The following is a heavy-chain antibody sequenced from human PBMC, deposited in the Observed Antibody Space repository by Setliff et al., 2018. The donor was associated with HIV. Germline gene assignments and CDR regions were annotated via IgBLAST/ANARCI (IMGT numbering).Heavy chain of an antibody. V-gene: IGHV4-59*08. CDR2: IYYTGST. J-gene: IGHJ3*01. CDR1: GGSMSSYY. D-gene: IGHD2-21*02. CDR3: ARSNCGGDCDAFDV. Sequence: SETLSLTCTVSGGSMSSYYWSWIRQPPGKGLEWIGSIYYTGSTNYNTSLKSRVTISVDTSKNQFSLRLTSVTAADTAVYYCARSNCGGDCDAFDVWGQGTMVTASS.